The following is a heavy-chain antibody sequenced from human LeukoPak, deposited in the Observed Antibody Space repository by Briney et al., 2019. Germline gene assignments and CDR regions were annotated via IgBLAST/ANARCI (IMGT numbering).Heavy chain of an antibody. D-gene: IGHD6-19*01. CDR2: ISSSGSTI. V-gene: IGHV3-48*03. Sequence: GSLRLSCAASGFTFSSYEMNWVRQAPGKGLEWVSYISSSGSTIYYADSVKGRFTISRDNAKNSLYLQMNSLRAEDTAVYYCARDRPGIAVAGPIDYWGQGTLVTVSS. J-gene: IGHJ4*02. CDR3: ARDRPGIAVAGPIDY. CDR1: GFTFSSYE.